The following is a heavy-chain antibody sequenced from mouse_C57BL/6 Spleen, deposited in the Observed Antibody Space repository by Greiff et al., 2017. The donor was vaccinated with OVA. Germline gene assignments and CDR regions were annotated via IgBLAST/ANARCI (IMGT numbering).Heavy chain of an antibody. CDR2: IYPGDGDT. Sequence: QVQLQQSGPELVKPGASVKISCKASGNAFSSSWMNWVKQRPGKGLEWIGRIYPGDGDTNYNGKFKGKATLTADKSSSTAYMHLSSLTSEDSAVYFCALNWDYAMDYWGQGTSVTVSS. CDR1: GNAFSSSW. V-gene: IGHV1-82*01. CDR3: ALNWDYAMDY. J-gene: IGHJ4*01. D-gene: IGHD4-1*01.